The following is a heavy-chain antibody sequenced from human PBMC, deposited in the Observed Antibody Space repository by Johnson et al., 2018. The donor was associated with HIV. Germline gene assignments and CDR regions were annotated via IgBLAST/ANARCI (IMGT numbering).Heavy chain of an antibody. CDR2: IYSGGTT. CDR1: GFTVSSNY. CDR3: AKDLAPYRTVVKSRDAFDI. V-gene: IGHV3-66*01. J-gene: IGHJ3*02. Sequence: VQLVESGGGVVQPGRSLRLSCAASGFTVSSNYMSWVRQAPGKGLEWVSLIYSGGTTYYADSVKGRFTISRDNSKNTLYLQMNSLRAEDTAVYYCAKDLAPYRTVVKSRDAFDIWGQGTMVTVSS. D-gene: IGHD4-23*01.